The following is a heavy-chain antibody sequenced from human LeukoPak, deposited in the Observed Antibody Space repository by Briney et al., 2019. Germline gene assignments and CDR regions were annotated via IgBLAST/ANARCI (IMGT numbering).Heavy chain of an antibody. D-gene: IGHD3-10*01. V-gene: IGHV1-69*04. J-gene: IGHJ6*02. CDR1: GGTFSSYA. CDR3: ARQRITMVRGVIRNTTYYYYGMDV. Sequence: SVKVSCKASGGTFSSYAISWVRQAPGQGLEWMGRIILILGIANYAQKFQGRVTITADKSTSTAYMELSSPRSEDTAVYYRARQRITMVRGVIRNTTYYYYGMDVWGQGTTVTVSS. CDR2: IILILGIA.